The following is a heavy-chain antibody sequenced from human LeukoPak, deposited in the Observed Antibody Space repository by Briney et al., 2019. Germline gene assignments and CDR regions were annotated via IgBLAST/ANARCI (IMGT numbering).Heavy chain of an antibody. D-gene: IGHD2-15*01. CDR2: ISYDGSNK. V-gene: IGHV3-30*01. CDR3: ARDSMGYCSGGSCYSYGY. CDR1: GFTFSSYA. Sequence: GRSLRLSCAASGFTFSSYAMHWVRQAPGKGLEWVAVISYDGSNKYYADSVKGRFTISRDNSKNTLYMQMNILRAEDTAVYYCARDSMGYCSGGSCYSYGYWGQGTLVTVSS. J-gene: IGHJ4*02.